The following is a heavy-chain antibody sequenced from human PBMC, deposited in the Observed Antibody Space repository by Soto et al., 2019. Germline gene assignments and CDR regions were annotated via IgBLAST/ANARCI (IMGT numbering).Heavy chain of an antibody. CDR2: ISAYNGNT. D-gene: IGHD5-12*01. CDR3: ARLSEYRGYDSSQIDY. J-gene: IGHJ4*02. CDR1: GYTFTSYG. Sequence: GASVKVSCKASGYTFTSYGISWVRQAPGQGLEWMGWISAYNGNTNYSQKLQGRVSMTTDTSTSTAYLELRSLRSDDTAVYYCARLSEYRGYDSSQIDYWGQGTLVTVSS. V-gene: IGHV1-18*01.